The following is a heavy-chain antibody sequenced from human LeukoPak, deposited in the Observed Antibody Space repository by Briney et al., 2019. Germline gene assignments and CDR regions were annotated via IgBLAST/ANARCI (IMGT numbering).Heavy chain of an antibody. D-gene: IGHD2-2*01. CDR2: ISSSSSYI. CDR3: ASDCSSTSCYDY. Sequence: GGSLRLSCAASGFTFSSYSMNWVRQAPGKGLEWVSSISSSSSYIYYADSVKGRFTISRDNAKNSLYLQMNSLRAEDTAVYYCASDCSSTSCYDYWGQGTLVTVSS. V-gene: IGHV3-21*01. CDR1: GFTFSSYS. J-gene: IGHJ4*02.